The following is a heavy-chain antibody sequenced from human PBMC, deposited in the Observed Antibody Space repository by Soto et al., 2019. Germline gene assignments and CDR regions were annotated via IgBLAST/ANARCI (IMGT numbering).Heavy chain of an antibody. V-gene: IGHV3-7*01. J-gene: IGHJ4*02. CDR2: INLDGSEK. Sequence: EVQLVESGGGLVQSGGSLRLSCAASGFPFSSYWLSWVRQAPGKVLEWVANINLDGSEKYYVDSVKGRFTISRDNAKNSLSLQMNSLRAEDTAVYYCEIAGYWGQGALVTVSS. CDR1: GFPFSSYW. CDR3: EIAGY.